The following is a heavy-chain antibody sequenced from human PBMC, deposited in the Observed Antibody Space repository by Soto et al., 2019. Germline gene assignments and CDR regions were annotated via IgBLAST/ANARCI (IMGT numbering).Heavy chain of an antibody. Sequence: PXGSLCLSCKASGFTCSSYRMDRIRQAPRKGLDWVSSIISSSRYMYYADSVNGRFTISRDNAKNSLYLQMNSLRAEDTAVYYCARFQPLEWLMVSYYYYGMHVWVQGKTVTVSS. D-gene: IGHD3-3*01. V-gene: IGHV3-21*01. CDR1: GFTCSSYR. CDR3: ARFQPLEWLMVSYYYYGMHV. CDR2: IISSSRYM. J-gene: IGHJ6*02.